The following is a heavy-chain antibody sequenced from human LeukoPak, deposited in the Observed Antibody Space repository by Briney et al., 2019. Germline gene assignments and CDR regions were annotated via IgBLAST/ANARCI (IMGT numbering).Heavy chain of an antibody. CDR1: GYTFTSYY. J-gene: IGHJ5*02. D-gene: IGHD3-22*01. CDR2: INPSGGST. Sequence: VASVKVSCKASGYTFTSYYMHWVRQAPGQGLEWVGIINPSGGSTSYAQKFQGRVTMTRDTSTSTVYMELSSLRSEDTAVYYCARVVREPSRYYYEPYGWFGPWGQGTLVTVSS. V-gene: IGHV1-46*03. CDR3: ARVVREPSRYYYEPYGWFGP.